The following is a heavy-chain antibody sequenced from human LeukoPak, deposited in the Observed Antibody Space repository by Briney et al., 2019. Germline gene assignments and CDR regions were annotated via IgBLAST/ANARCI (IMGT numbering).Heavy chain of an antibody. CDR1: GGSISSYY. CDR2: IYYSGST. V-gene: IGHV4-59*01. J-gene: IGHJ6*02. D-gene: IGHD5-24*01. Sequence: SETLSLTCTVYGGSISSYYWSWIQQPPGKGLERIGYIYYSGSTNYNPSLKSRVTISVDTSKNQFSLKLSSVTAADTAVYYCAGRVATITNYYYGMDVWGQGTTVTVSS. CDR3: AGRVATITNYYYGMDV.